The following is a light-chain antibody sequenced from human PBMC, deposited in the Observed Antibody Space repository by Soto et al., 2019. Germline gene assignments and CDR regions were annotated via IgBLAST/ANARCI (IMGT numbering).Light chain of an antibody. V-gene: IGKV1-9*01. CDR1: YDISSS. CDR2: ASS. CDR3: QQLSHYPYT. Sequence: DIQLTQSPSFLSASVEDRVTISCRASYDISSSLAWYQQEPGKPPKLLIYASSTLKTGVPSRFTGSGSGRNFTLTISGLQFGDFATYFCQQLSHYPYTFGQGTKLEI. J-gene: IGKJ2*01.